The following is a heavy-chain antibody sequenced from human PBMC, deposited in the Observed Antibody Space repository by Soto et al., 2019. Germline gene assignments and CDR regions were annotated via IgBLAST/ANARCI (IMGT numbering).Heavy chain of an antibody. J-gene: IGHJ4*02. D-gene: IGHD2-21*02. CDR2: IIPIFGTA. Sequence: QVQLVQSGAEVKKPGSSVKVSCKASGGTFSSYAISWVRQAPGQGLEWMGGIIPIFGTANYAQKFQGRVTITADESTSTAYMELCSLRSEDTAVYYCATPPAYCGGDCSPGYWGQGTLVTVSS. CDR3: ATPPAYCGGDCSPGY. CDR1: GGTFSSYA. V-gene: IGHV1-69*12.